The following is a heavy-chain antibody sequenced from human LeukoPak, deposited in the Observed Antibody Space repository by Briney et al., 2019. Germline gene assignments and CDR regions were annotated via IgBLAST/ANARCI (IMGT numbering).Heavy chain of an antibody. D-gene: IGHD5-24*01. Sequence: SETLSLTCAVSGGSISSSNWWSWVRQPPGKGLEWIGEIYHSGSINYNPSLKSRVTISVDKSKNQFSLKLSSVTAADTAVYYCARAYVSKDGYNYDYFDYWGQGTLVTVSS. J-gene: IGHJ4*02. CDR2: IYHSGSI. CDR3: ARAYVSKDGYNYDYFDY. CDR1: GGSISSSNW. V-gene: IGHV4-4*02.